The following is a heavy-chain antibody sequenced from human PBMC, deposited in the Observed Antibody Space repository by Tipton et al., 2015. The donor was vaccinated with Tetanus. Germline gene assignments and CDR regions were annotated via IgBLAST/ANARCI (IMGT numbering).Heavy chain of an antibody. V-gene: IGHV3-30*03. CDR1: GHNFRNNG. J-gene: IGHJ4*02. CDR3: ARDRHSYESSVYYRFDN. D-gene: IGHD3-22*01. CDR2: ISNDASHI. Sequence: SLRLSCVASGHNFRNNGMHWVRQAPGKGLEWAAVISNDASHIYYADSVRGRFTMSRENNKNTVHLQMNSLRPNDKAVYYCARDRHSYESSVYYRFDNWGQGTLVAVSA.